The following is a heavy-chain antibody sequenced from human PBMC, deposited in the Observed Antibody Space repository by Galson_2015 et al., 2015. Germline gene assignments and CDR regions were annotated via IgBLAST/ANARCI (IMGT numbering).Heavy chain of an antibody. CDR2: ISGSGGST. Sequence: SLRLSCAASGFTFSSYAMNWVRQAPGKGLEWVSGISGSGGSTYYADSVRGRFTISRDNSKNTLYLQMNSLRAEDTAVYYCAKDPTVTTRPCVDYWGQGTLVTVSS. V-gene: IGHV3-23*01. CDR1: GFTFSSYA. CDR3: AKDPTVTTRPCVDY. D-gene: IGHD4-17*01. J-gene: IGHJ4*02.